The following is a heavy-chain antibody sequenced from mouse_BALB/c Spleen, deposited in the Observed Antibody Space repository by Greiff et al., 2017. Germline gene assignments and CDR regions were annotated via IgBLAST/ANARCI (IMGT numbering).Heavy chain of an antibody. V-gene: IGHV3-2*02. D-gene: IGHD4-1*01. J-gene: IGHJ3*01. CDR2: ISYSGST. Sequence: EVQLQESGPGLVKPSQSLSLTCTVTGYSITSDYAWNWIRQFPGNKLEWMGYISYSGSTSYNPSLKSRISITRDTSKNQFFLQLNSVTTEDTATYYCARGANWAPFAYWGQGTLVTVSA. CDR1: GYSITSDYA. CDR3: ARGANWAPFAY.